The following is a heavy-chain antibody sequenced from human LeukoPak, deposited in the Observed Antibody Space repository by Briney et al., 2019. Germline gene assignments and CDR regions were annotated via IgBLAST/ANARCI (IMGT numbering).Heavy chain of an antibody. CDR2: INPNSGGT. CDR1: GYTFTGYH. J-gene: IGHJ4*02. Sequence: GASVKVSCKASGYTFTGYHIHWVRQAPGQGLEWMGWINPNSGGTNFAPKFHGRVSMTRDTSISTAFMELSSLRSDDTAVYYCARDPGFTANYYFDYWGQGTLVTVSS. D-gene: IGHD1-7*01. CDR3: ARDPGFTANYYFDY. V-gene: IGHV1-2*02.